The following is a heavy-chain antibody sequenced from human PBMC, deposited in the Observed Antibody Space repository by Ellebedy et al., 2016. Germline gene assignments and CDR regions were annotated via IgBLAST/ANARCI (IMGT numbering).Heavy chain of an antibody. CDR2: ISSGNTK. Sequence: GGSLRLSCAASGFSFSDYSMNWVRQAPGKGLEWVSYISSGNTKKYADSVKGRFTISRDNAKNSLYLQMSSLRAEDTAVYYCACTSCYADGGYWGQGTLVTVSS. CDR1: GFSFSDYS. J-gene: IGHJ4*02. D-gene: IGHD2-2*01. CDR3: ACTSCYADGGY. V-gene: IGHV3-69-1*01.